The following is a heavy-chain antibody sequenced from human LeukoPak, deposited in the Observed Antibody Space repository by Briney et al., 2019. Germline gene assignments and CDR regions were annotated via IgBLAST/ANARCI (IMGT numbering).Heavy chain of an antibody. CDR1: GGSISSGDYY. Sequence: SETLSLTCTVSGGSISSGDYYWSWIRQPPGKGLEWIGYIYYSGSTCYNPSLKSRVTISVDTSKNQFSLKLSSVTAADTAVYYCARERTAVAGTQHAFDIWGQGTMVTVSS. CDR3: ARERTAVAGTQHAFDI. CDR2: IYYSGST. D-gene: IGHD6-19*01. J-gene: IGHJ3*02. V-gene: IGHV4-30-4*08.